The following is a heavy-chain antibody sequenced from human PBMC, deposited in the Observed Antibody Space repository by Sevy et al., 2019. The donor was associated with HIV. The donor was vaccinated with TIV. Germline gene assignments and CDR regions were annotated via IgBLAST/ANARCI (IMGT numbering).Heavy chain of an antibody. V-gene: IGHV3-11*01. J-gene: IGHJ6*02. Sequence: GGSLRLSCAASGFTFSDYYMSWIRQAPGKGLERVSYISSSGSTIYYADSVKGRFTISRDNAKNSLYLQMNSLRAEDTAVYYCARGSRYSSSSGGGYYYYYGMDVWGQGTTVTVSS. CDR1: GFTFSDYY. D-gene: IGHD6-6*01. CDR2: ISSSGSTI. CDR3: ARGSRYSSSSGGGYYYYYGMDV.